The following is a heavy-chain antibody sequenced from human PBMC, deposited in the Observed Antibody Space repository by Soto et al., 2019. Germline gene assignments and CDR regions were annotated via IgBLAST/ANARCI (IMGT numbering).Heavy chain of an antibody. J-gene: IGHJ3*02. D-gene: IGHD3-16*01. V-gene: IGHV3-21*01. Sequence: GASVKVSCAASGCTFSSYSMNWVRQAPGKGLEWVSSISSSSSYIYYADSVKGRFTISRDNAKNSLYLQMNSLRAEDTAVYYCTGGRGGPSIWGQGTMVTVSS. CDR2: ISSSSSYI. CDR3: TGGRGGPSI. CDR1: GCTFSSYS.